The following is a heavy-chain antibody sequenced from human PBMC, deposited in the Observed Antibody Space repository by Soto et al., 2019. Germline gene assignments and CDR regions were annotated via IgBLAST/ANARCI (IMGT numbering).Heavy chain of an antibody. CDR3: ARLVYDTRLNYMYFES. D-gene: IGHD3-10*01. Sequence: SETLSLTCAVSGVSISSGNWWTWVRQSPQRGLEYIGEIFHDGTANYYPSFERRVAISVDTSKNQFSLKLTSVTAADTAIYFCARLVYDTRLNYMYFESWGPGILVTVSS. J-gene: IGHJ4*02. CDR2: IFHDGTA. V-gene: IGHV4-4*02. CDR1: GVSISSGNW.